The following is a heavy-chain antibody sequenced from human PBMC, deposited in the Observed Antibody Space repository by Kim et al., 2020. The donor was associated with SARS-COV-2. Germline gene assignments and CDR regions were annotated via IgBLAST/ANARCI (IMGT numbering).Heavy chain of an antibody. CDR3: ARGLRYCSSTSYYKRGNW. D-gene: IGHD2-2*01. J-gene: IGHJ5*01. CDR2: INHSGST. Sequence: SETLSLTCAVYGGSFSGYYWSWIRQPPGKGLEWIGEINHSGSTNYNPSLKSRVTISVDTSKNQFSLKLSSVTAADTAVYYCARGLRYCSSTSYYKRGNW. CDR1: GGSFSGYY. V-gene: IGHV4-34*01.